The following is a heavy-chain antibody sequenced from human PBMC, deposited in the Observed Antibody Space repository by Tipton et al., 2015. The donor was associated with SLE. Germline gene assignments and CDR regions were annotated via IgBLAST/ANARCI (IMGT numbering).Heavy chain of an antibody. J-gene: IGHJ4*02. Sequence: TLTLTCTVSGDSIISGAYYWSWVRQHPGRGLEWLAYIFYSGSTYYNPSLKSRLNISVDRSNNQFSLKLTSVTAADTAVYYCAVNVVVKVQVDYWGPGALVTVSS. CDR1: GDSIISGAYY. V-gene: IGHV4-31*03. CDR3: AVNVVVKVQVDY. CDR2: IFYSGST. D-gene: IGHD2-21*01.